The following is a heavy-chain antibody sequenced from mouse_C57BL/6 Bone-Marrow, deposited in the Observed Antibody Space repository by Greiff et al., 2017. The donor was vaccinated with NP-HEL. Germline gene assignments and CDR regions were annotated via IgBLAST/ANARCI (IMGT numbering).Heavy chain of an antibody. Sequence: EVQLQQSGPELVKPGASVKISCKASGYTFTDYYMNWVKQSHGKSLEWIGDINPNNGGTSYNQKFKGKATLTVDKSSSTAYMELRSLTSEDSAVYYCASGSTTVVAHWYFDVWGTGTTVTVSS. J-gene: IGHJ1*03. CDR2: INPNNGGT. D-gene: IGHD1-1*01. CDR1: GYTFTDYY. V-gene: IGHV1-26*01. CDR3: ASGSTTVVAHWYFDV.